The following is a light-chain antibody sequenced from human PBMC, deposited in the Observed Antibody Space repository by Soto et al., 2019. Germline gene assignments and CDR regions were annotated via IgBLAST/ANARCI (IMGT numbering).Light chain of an antibody. Sequence: LTQPASVSGSPGQSITISCTGTSSDVGGYNYVSWYQLHPGKAPKLIIYEVSHRPSGASNHFSGYKSGNTASLTISGLQAEDEADYYCSSYTSTSTPCVFGTGTRSPS. CDR1: SSDVGGYNY. V-gene: IGLV2-14*01. CDR2: EVS. CDR3: SSYTSTSTPCV. J-gene: IGLJ1*01.